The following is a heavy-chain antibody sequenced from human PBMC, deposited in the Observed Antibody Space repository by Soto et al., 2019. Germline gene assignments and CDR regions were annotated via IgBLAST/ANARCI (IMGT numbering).Heavy chain of an antibody. D-gene: IGHD2-2*01. CDR2: ISGSDDST. J-gene: IGHJ4*02. Sequence: EVQLLESGGGLVQPGGSLRLSCAASGFTFSSYAMSWVRQAPGKGLEWISVISGSDDSTYYADSVKGRFTISRDTSKNTLHLQMNSLRAEDTAVYYCAKGGSASCYANVDYWGQGTPVTVSS. CDR3: AKGGSASCYANVDY. V-gene: IGHV3-23*01. CDR1: GFTFSSYA.